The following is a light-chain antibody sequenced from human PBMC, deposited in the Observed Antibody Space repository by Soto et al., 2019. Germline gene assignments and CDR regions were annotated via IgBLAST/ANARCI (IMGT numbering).Light chain of an antibody. CDR3: GTWDASLSAGV. J-gene: IGLJ3*02. CDR1: SSNIGNNY. V-gene: IGLV1-51*01. CDR2: DNN. Sequence: QSVLTQPPSVSAAPGQKVTISCSGSSSNIGNNYVSWYQQLPGTAPKLLIYDNNNRPSGIPDRFSGSKSGTSATLGIAGLQTGDEADYYCGTWDASLSAGVFGGETKVTVL.